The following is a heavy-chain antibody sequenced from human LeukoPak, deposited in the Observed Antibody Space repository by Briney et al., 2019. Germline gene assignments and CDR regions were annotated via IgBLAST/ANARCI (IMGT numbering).Heavy chain of an antibody. J-gene: IGHJ6*04. CDR2: INHGGST. D-gene: IGHD3-10*01. Sequence: PSETLSLTCAVYGESFSGFHWNWIRQSPGKGLEWIGEINHGGSTNYNPSLKSRVTISVDTSKNQFSLRLTSMTAADTAVYYCARARVDVVWGVRYGMDVWGKGTTVTVSS. V-gene: IGHV4-34*01. CDR3: ARARVDVVWGVRYGMDV. CDR1: GESFSGFH.